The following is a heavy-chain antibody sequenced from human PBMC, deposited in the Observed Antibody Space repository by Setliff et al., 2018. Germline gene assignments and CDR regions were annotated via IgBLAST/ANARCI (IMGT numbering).Heavy chain of an antibody. D-gene: IGHD3-3*01. Sequence: PSETLSLTCAVYGGSFSGYYWSWIRQPPGKGLEWIGRIYTSGSTNYNPSLKSRVTISVDTSKNQFSLKLSSVTAADTAVYYCARDSYFWTWYAFDIWGQGTMVTVSS. V-gene: IGHV4-59*10. CDR3: ARDSYFWTWYAFDI. CDR2: IYTSGST. CDR1: GGSFSGYY. J-gene: IGHJ3*02.